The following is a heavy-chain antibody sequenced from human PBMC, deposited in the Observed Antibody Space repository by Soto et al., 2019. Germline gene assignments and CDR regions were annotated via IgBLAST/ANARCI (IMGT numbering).Heavy chain of an antibody. D-gene: IGHD1-26*01. CDR2: INAGNGNT. CDR3: ARDPSSYGMDV. CDR1: GYTFTSYA. Sequence: ASVKVSCKASGYTFTSYAMHWVRQAPGQRLEWMGWINAGNGNTKYSQKFQGRVTITRDTSASTAYMELSSLIFEDTAVYYCARDPSSYGMDVWGQGTTVTVSS. J-gene: IGHJ6*02. V-gene: IGHV1-3*01.